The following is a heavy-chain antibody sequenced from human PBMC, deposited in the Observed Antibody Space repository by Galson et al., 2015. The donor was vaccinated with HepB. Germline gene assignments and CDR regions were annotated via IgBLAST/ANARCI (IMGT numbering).Heavy chain of an antibody. J-gene: IGHJ1*01. Sequence: SLRLSCAASGFPFSTYAMSWVRQAPGKGLEWLTFISGDGTYNYIADSVNGRFTISRDNSNNTLYLQMNSLRAEDTALYYCVRELCSTTWYVFQHWGQGTLVTVSS. CDR2: ISGDGTYN. CDR1: GFPFSTYA. CDR3: VRELCSTTWYVFQH. D-gene: IGHD6-13*01. V-gene: IGHV3-30*14.